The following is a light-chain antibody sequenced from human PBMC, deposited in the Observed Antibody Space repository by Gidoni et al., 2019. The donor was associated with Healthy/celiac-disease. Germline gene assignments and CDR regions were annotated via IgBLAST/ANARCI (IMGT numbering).Light chain of an antibody. V-gene: IGLV2-14*01. CDR2: EVS. Sequence: SALTQPASVSGSPGQSITISCTGTSRDVGGYNYVSWYQQHPGKAPKLMIYEVSNRPSGVSNRFSGSKSGNTASLTISGLQAEDEADYYCSSYTSSSTLAVFGGGTKLTVL. CDR1: SRDVGGYNY. J-gene: IGLJ2*01. CDR3: SSYTSSSTLAV.